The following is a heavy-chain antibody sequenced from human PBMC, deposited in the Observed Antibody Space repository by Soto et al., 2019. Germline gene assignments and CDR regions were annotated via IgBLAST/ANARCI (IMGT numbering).Heavy chain of an antibody. Sequence: SETLSLTCAVYGGSFSGYYWSWIRQPPGKGLEWIGEINHSGSTNYNPSLKSRVTISVDTSKNQFSLKLSSVTAADTAVYYCANSPTLISVPPYYHYHMDVWGKGTKVPGSS. V-gene: IGHV4-34*01. CDR2: INHSGST. CDR1: GGSFSGYY. J-gene: IGHJ6*03. CDR3: ANSPTLISVPPYYHYHMDV. D-gene: IGHD2-2*01.